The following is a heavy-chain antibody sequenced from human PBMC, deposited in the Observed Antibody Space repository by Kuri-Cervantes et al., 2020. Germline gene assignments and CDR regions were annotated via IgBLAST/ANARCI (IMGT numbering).Heavy chain of an antibody. J-gene: IGHJ4*02. D-gene: IGHD3-22*01. V-gene: IGHV3-33*06. Sequence: GESLKISCAASGFTFSSYGMHWVRQAPGKGLEWVAVIWYDGSNKYYADSVKGRFTISRDNSKNTLYLQMNSLRAEDTAVYYCAKDLPLYSGHYYDSSGQGDWGSFDYWGQGTLVTVSS. CDR2: IWYDGSNK. CDR1: GFTFSSYG. CDR3: AKDLPLYSGHYYDSSGQGDWGSFDY.